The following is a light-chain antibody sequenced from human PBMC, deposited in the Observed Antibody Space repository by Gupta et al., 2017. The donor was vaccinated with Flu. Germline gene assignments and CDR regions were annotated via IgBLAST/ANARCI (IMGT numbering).Light chain of an antibody. CDR2: NKN. CDR1: LSKIGSNT. Sequence: RCNKSWSGSLSKIGSNTVTRYQQASASAPNFLIDNKNKRPPGGPDRCFASKSGTSAALSISGLQAEDEADYYWAAWDGSRNGVVFGGGTKLTVL. V-gene: IGLV1-44*01. CDR3: AAWDGSRNGVV. J-gene: IGLJ2*01.